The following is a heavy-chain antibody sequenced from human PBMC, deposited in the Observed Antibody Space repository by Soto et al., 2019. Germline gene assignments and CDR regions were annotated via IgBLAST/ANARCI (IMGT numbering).Heavy chain of an antibody. D-gene: IGHD2-2*01. CDR3: AKEYCISTSCYTTDAVDI. V-gene: IGHV3-30*18. J-gene: IGHJ3*02. CDR1: GFTFRNYG. Sequence: GGSLRLSCAASGFTFRNYGMHWVRQGPGKRLEWVAFISYDGSNKYYADSVKGRLTISRDNSKNTLFLQMNSLRAEDTAVYFCAKEYCISTSCYTTDAVDIWGQGTMVTVSS. CDR2: ISYDGSNK.